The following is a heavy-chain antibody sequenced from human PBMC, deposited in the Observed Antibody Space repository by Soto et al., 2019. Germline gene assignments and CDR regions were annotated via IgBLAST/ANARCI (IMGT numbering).Heavy chain of an antibody. CDR1: GFTVSSNY. CDR2: IYSGGST. D-gene: IGHD3-16*02. V-gene: IGHV3-66*01. J-gene: IGHJ4*02. CDR3: ARDGDVWGSYRYFVD. Sequence: EVQLVESGGGLVQPGGSLRLSCAASGFTVSSNYMSWVRQAPGKGLEWVSVIYSGGSTYYADSVKGRFTISRDNSKNTLYLQMNSLRAEDTAVYYCARDGDVWGSYRYFVDWVQGTLVTVSS.